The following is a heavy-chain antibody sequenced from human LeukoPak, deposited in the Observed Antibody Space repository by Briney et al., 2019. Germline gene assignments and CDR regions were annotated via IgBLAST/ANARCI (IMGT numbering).Heavy chain of an antibody. D-gene: IGHD6-13*01. CDR3: ARVGHIVAAGTYDY. J-gene: IGHJ4*02. CDR2: IFYSGSP. CDR1: GAPISSYY. V-gene: IGHV4-59*08. Sequence: SETLSLTCTVSGAPISSYYWTWIRQPPGKGLEWIGYIFYSGSPNYNPSLKSRVTISVDTYKNQFSLRLSSVTAADTAVYYCARVGHIVAAGTYDYWGQGTLVTVSS.